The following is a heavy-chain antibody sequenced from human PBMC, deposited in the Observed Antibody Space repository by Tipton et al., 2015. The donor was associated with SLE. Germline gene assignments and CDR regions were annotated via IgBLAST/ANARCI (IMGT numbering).Heavy chain of an antibody. D-gene: IGHD5-18*01. Sequence: QVQLVQSGAEVKKPGASVKVSCEAPGHTISGHYMHWVRQAPGQGLEWMGTINPTGGSRGFAQNFQGRVTMTGDTSTSTVYMELSSLTSDDTAVYYCARDRSSRGYSYGLDSWGQGTLVTVSS. CDR3: ARDRSSRGYSYGLDS. CDR2: INPTGGSR. V-gene: IGHV1-46*01. J-gene: IGHJ4*02. CDR1: GHTISGHY.